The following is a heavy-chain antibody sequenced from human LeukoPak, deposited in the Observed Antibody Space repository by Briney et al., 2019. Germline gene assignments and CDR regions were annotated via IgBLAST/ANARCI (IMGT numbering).Heavy chain of an antibody. CDR3: ARVIRSLGATYYYGSGSYYNGIDY. D-gene: IGHD3-10*01. CDR1: GFTFNRCG. J-gene: IGHJ4*02. Sequence: GRSLRLSCAASGFTFNRCGMHWVRHAPGKGLEWVARILYDGSRQYYTDSVKGRFTIARDNSKNTLFLQMNGLRAEDTAVYYCARVIRSLGATYYYGSGSYYNGIDYWGQGTLVTVSS. CDR2: ILYDGSRQ. V-gene: IGHV3-30*03.